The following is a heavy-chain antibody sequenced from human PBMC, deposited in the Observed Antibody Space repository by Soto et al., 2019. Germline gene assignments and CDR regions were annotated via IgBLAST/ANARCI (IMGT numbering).Heavy chain of an antibody. Sequence: PSETLSLTCTVSGGSISSYYWSWIRQPPGKGLEWIGYIYYSGSTNYNPSLKSRVTISVDTSKNQFSLKLSSVTAADTAVYYCARHPPGGNWFDPWGQGTLVTVSS. CDR2: IYYSGST. J-gene: IGHJ5*02. CDR3: ARHPPGGNWFDP. V-gene: IGHV4-59*08. D-gene: IGHD2-15*01. CDR1: GGSISSYY.